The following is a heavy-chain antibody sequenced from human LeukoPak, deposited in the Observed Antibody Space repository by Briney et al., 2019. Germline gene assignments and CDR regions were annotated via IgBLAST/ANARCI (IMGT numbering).Heavy chain of an antibody. V-gene: IGHV3-48*04. CDR3: AKATGAFDI. CDR2: ISSSSSTI. J-gene: IGHJ3*02. CDR1: GFTFSRYS. Sequence: GGSLRLSCGASGFTFSRYSMNWVRQAPGKGLEWVSYISSSSSTIYYADSVKGRFTISRDNAKNSLYLQMNSLRAEDTALYYCAKATGAFDIWGQGTMVTVSS.